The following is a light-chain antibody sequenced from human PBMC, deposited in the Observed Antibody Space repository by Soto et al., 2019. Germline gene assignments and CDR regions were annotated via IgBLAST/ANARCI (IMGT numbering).Light chain of an antibody. J-gene: IGKJ4*01. CDR2: TIS. CDR1: RATSSN. V-gene: IGKV1-9*01. Sequence: DIQLTQSPSFLSASVGDRVTITCRASRATSSNLAWYQQKPGRAPKLLIYTISTLQSGVPPRFSGSGSGTEFTLTISSLQPEDFATYYCQQRNAYPLTFGGGTKVEIK. CDR3: QQRNAYPLT.